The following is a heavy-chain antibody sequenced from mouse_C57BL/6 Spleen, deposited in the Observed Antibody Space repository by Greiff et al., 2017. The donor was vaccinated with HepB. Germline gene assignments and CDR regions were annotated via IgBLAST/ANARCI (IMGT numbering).Heavy chain of an antibody. V-gene: IGHV1-53*01. CDR3: ARSAAHAV. J-gene: IGHJ1*03. D-gene: IGHD1-1*01. Sequence: VQLQQPGTELVKPGASVKLSCKASGYTFTSYWMHWVKQRPGQGLEWIGNINPSNGGTNYNEKFNSKATLTVDKSSSTAYMQLSSLTYEASAVYCSARSAAHAVWGTGTTLTVSS. CDR1: GYTFTSYW. CDR2: INPSNGGT.